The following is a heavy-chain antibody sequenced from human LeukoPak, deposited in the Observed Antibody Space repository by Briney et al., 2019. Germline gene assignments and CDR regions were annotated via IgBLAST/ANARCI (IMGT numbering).Heavy chain of an antibody. Sequence: SETLSLTCTVSGGSISSYYWGWIRQLPGKGLEWIGHVSNSGSTNYNPSLRSRVTISVDTSKNQFSLKLSSVTAADTAVYYCARVGYYDSSGYSLSNFDYWGQGTLVTVSS. CDR1: GGSISSYY. J-gene: IGHJ4*02. CDR3: ARVGYYDSSGYSLSNFDY. CDR2: VSNSGST. D-gene: IGHD3-22*01. V-gene: IGHV4-59*01.